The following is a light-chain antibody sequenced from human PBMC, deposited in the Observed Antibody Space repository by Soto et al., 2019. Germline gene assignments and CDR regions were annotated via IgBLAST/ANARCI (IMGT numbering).Light chain of an antibody. CDR2: GNS. Sequence: QSVLTQPPSVSGAPGQRVTIYCTGSSSNIGAGYDVHWYQQLPGTAPKLLISGNSNRPSGVPDRFSGSKSGTSASLATTGLQAEDEADYYCQSYDSSLSGWVFGGGTKLTVL. V-gene: IGLV1-40*01. J-gene: IGLJ3*02. CDR1: SSNIGAGYD. CDR3: QSYDSSLSGWV.